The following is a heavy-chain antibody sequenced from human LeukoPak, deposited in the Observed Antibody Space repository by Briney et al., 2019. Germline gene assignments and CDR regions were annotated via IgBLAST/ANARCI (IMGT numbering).Heavy chain of an antibody. J-gene: IGHJ4*02. CDR3: AKLPSENIVVVVAATQDY. Sequence: GGSLRLSCAASGFTFNNFAMSWVRQAPGKGLEWVSSISVSGDYIYYADSVTGRFTISRDNSKNTLYLQMNSLRAEDTAVYYCAKLPSENIVVVVAATQDYWGQGTLVTVSS. V-gene: IGHV3-23*01. D-gene: IGHD2-15*01. CDR1: GFTFNNFA. CDR2: ISVSGDYI.